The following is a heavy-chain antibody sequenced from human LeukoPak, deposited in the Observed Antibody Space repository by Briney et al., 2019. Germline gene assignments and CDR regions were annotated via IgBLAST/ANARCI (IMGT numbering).Heavy chain of an antibody. CDR3: AKPEDYGGNFYFDY. CDR2: ISGSGGST. J-gene: IGHJ4*02. D-gene: IGHD4-23*01. V-gene: IGHV3-23*01. CDR1: GFIFSDYG. Sequence: PGGSLRLSCAASGFIFSDYGMHWVRQAPGKGLEWVSAISGSGGSTYYADSVKGRFTISRDNSKNTLYLQMNSLRAEDTAVYYCAKPEDYGGNFYFDYWGQGTLVTVSS.